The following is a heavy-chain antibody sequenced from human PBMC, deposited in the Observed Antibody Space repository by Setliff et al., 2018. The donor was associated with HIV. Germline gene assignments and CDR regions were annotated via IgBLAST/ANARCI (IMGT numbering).Heavy chain of an antibody. CDR3: ARERSLITNRRYFDS. CDR2: ISYNEYT. Sequence: SETLSLTCTVSGDPINSHYWSWIRQPPGEGLEWIGHISYNEYTNYNPSLKSRVTMSVDTSKNQFSLKVSSVTAADTAVYYCARERSLITNRRYFDSWGQGTLVTVS. CDR1: GDPINSHY. V-gene: IGHV4-59*11. J-gene: IGHJ4*02. D-gene: IGHD3-16*01.